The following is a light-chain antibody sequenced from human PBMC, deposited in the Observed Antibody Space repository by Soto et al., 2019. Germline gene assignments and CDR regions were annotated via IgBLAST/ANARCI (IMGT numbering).Light chain of an antibody. CDR3: AAWDDSLNGRV. Sequence: QSALTQPPSASGSPGQSVTISCTGTSSDIGGYNYISWYQHHPGKAPKLMIYEVSQRPSGVPDRFSGSKSGNTASLTVSGLQAEDEADYYCAAWDDSLNGRVFGTGTKLTVL. CDR2: EVS. J-gene: IGLJ1*01. CDR1: SSDIGGYNY. V-gene: IGLV2-8*01.